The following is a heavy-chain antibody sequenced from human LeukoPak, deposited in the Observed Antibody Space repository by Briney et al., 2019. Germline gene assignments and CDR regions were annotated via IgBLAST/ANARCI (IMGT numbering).Heavy chain of an antibody. V-gene: IGHV1-2*02. Sequence: ASVKVSCKASGYTFTTYYMHWVRQAPGQGLEWMGWINPNSGDTNSAQKFQGRVTMIRDTSISTAYMELSMVKSDDTAVYYCARVTGRWSGSAAFGYWGQGTLVTVSS. CDR1: GYTFTTYY. CDR2: INPNSGDT. CDR3: ARVTGRWSGSAAFGY. J-gene: IGHJ4*02. D-gene: IGHD3-10*01.